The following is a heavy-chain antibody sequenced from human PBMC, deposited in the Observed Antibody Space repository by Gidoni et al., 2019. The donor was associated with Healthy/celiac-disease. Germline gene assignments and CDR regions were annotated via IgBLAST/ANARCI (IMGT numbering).Heavy chain of an antibody. J-gene: IGHJ4*02. V-gene: IGHV3-23*01. CDR1: GCTFSSYA. CDR2: ISGSGGST. CDR3: AKGQIAVAANFDY. Sequence: EVQLLESGGGLVQPGGSLRLSCAASGCTFSSYAMSWVRQAPGKGLEWVSAISGSGGSTYYADSVKGRFTISRDNSKNPLYLQMNSLRAEDTAVYYCAKGQIAVAANFDYWGQGTLVTVSS. D-gene: IGHD6-19*01.